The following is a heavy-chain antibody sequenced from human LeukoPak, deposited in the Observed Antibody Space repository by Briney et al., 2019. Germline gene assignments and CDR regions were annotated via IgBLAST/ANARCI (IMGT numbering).Heavy chain of an antibody. J-gene: IGHJ4*02. CDR1: GGSVSSDNYY. V-gene: IGHV4-61*01. CDR2: IYYSGST. CDR3: AREGVGRPATSGRYSHLNFDL. Sequence: PSETLSLTCTVSGGSVSSDNYYWGWIRQPPGKGLEWIGSIYYSGSTTYSPSLKSRVTISVDTSKNQFSLKLTSVTAADTAVYYCAREGVGRPATSGRYSHLNFDLRGQGTLVTVSS. D-gene: IGHD1-26*01.